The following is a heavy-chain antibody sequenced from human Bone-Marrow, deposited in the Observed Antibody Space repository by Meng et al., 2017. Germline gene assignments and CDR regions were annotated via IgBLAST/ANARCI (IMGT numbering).Heavy chain of an antibody. Sequence: AAGPVPDDASHSLSHPFTVSGGSISSGGYYWSWIRQHPGKGLEWIGYIYYSGSTYYNPSLKSRVTISVDTSKNQFSLKLSSVTAADTAVYYCVRDTSYSSSWFDYWGQGTLVTVSS. CDR3: VRDTSYSSSWFDY. CDR2: IYYSGST. D-gene: IGHD6-13*01. CDR1: GGSISSGGYY. V-gene: IGHV4-31*03. J-gene: IGHJ4*02.